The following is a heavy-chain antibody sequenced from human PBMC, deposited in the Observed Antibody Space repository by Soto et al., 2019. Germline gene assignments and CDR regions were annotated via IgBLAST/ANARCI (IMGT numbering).Heavy chain of an antibody. D-gene: IGHD3-16*02. CDR3: ARSSFYVWGSYRY. V-gene: IGHV4-39*01. Sequence: QLQLQESGPGLVKPSETLSLTCTVSGGSISSSSYYWGWIRQPPGKGLEWIGSIYYSGSTYYNPSLKRRVTISVDTSKNQFSLKLSSVTAADTAVYYCARSSFYVWGSYRYWGQGTLVTVSS. J-gene: IGHJ4*02. CDR1: GGSISSSSYY. CDR2: IYYSGST.